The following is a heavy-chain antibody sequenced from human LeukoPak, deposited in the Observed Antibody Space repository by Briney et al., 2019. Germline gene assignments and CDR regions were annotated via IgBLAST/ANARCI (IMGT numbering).Heavy chain of an antibody. CDR2: INSDGSST. CDR3: AKDGQYCSGPNCYFEF. D-gene: IGHD2-15*01. J-gene: IGHJ4*02. V-gene: IGHV3-74*01. CDR1: GFTFSSYW. Sequence: PGGSLRLSCAASGFTFSSYWMHWVRQAPGKGLVWVSRINSDGSSTNYADSVKGRFTISRDNAKNTLYLQMNSLRAEDTALYYCAKDGQYCSGPNCYFEFWGPGTLVTVSS.